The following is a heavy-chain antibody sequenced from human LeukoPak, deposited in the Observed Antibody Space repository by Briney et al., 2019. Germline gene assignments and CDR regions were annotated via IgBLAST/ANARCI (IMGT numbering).Heavy chain of an antibody. D-gene: IGHD3-22*01. Sequence: PSETLSLTCTVSGGSISSYYWSWIRQPPGKGLEWIGYIYYSGSTNYNPSLKSRVTISVDTSKNQFSLKLSFVTAADTAVYYCARVTRDSSGYYPDYWGQGTLVTVSS. CDR1: GGSISSYY. J-gene: IGHJ4*02. CDR3: ARVTRDSSGYYPDY. V-gene: IGHV4-59*01. CDR2: IYYSGST.